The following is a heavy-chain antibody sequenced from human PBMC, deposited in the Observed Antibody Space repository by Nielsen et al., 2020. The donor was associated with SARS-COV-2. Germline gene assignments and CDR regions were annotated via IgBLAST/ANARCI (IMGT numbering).Heavy chain of an antibody. Sequence: GESLKISCAASGFTFNIYVMAWVRRAPGRGLQWVTGVSASGGSTYYTDSVKGRFSISRDNSKNTLFLQMHSLRVEDTALYYCAKDGVVRGDASAIWGQGTLVTVSS. CDR2: VSASGGST. CDR1: GFTFNIYV. J-gene: IGHJ3*02. V-gene: IGHV3-23*01. D-gene: IGHD3-10*01. CDR3: AKDGVVRGDASAI.